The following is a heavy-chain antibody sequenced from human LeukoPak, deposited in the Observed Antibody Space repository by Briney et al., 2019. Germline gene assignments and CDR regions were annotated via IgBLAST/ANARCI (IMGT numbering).Heavy chain of an antibody. J-gene: IGHJ4*02. Sequence: GASVKVSCKASGYTFTSYDINWVRQATGQGLEWMGWMNPNSGNTGYAQKFQGRVTMTRNTSISTAYMELSSLRSEDTAVYYCASHSGGDIAVAFALAYWGQGTLVTVSS. D-gene: IGHD6-19*01. CDR3: ASHSGGDIAVAFALAY. CDR2: MNPNSGNT. V-gene: IGHV1-8*01. CDR1: GYTFTSYD.